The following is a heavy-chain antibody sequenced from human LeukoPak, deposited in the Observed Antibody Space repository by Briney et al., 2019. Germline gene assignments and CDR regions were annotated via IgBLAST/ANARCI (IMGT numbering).Heavy chain of an antibody. CDR2: ISSSSSYI. CDR3: ARDLCSGYSSGWTY. D-gene: IGHD6-19*01. CDR1: GFTLSSYS. V-gene: IGHV3-21*01. J-gene: IGHJ4*02. Sequence: GGSLTLSCAASGFTLSSYSVNWVRQAAGKGLEWVSSISSSSSYIYYADSVKGRFTISRDNAKNSLYLQMNSLRAEDTAVYYCARDLCSGYSSGWTYWGQGTLVTVSS.